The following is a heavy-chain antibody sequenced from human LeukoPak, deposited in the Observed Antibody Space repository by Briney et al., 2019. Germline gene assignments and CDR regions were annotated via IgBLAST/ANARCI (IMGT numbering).Heavy chain of an antibody. V-gene: IGHV3-30*04. CDR1: GFTFTNYA. CDR3: ARGPYCSGGSCYSGGNRHY. CDR2: ISYDGTNK. D-gene: IGHD2-15*01. J-gene: IGHJ4*02. Sequence: GGSLRLSCAASGFTFTNYAMHRVRQAPGKWLEWVAVISYDGTNKYYADSVKGRFTISRDNSKNTLYLQMNSLRAEDTAVYYCARGPYCSGGSCYSGGNRHYWGQGTLVTVSS.